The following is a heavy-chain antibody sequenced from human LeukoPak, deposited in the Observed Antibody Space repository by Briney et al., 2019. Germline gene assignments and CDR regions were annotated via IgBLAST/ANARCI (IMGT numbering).Heavy chain of an antibody. CDR2: IYPGDSDT. J-gene: IGHJ3*02. V-gene: IGHV5-51*01. CDR3: ARHVGIAAGSHFI. CDR1: GYSFTSYW. Sequence: GESLQISCKGSGYSFTSYWIGWGRQMPGKGLEWMGIIYPGDSDTRYSPSFQGQVTISADKSISTAYLQWSSLKASDTAMYYCARHVGIAAGSHFIWGQGTMVTVSS. D-gene: IGHD6-13*01.